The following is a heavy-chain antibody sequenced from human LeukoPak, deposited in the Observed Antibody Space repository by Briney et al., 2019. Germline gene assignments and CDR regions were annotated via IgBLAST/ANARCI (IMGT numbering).Heavy chain of an antibody. CDR2: INHRGST. CDR3: ARSMVRGLIPYYYYMDV. Sequence: SETLSLTCAVYGGSFSGYYWSWIRQPPGKGLEWIGEINHRGSTNYNPSLKSRVTISVDTSKNQFSLKLSSVTAADTAVYYCARSMVRGLIPYYYYMDVWGKGTTVTVSS. D-gene: IGHD3-10*01. CDR1: GGSFSGYY. J-gene: IGHJ6*03. V-gene: IGHV4-34*01.